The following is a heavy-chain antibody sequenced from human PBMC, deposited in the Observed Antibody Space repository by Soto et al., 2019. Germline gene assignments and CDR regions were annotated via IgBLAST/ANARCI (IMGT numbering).Heavy chain of an antibody. CDR2: IWYDGSNK. D-gene: IGHD3-22*01. CDR1: GFTFSSYG. V-gene: IGHV3-33*01. Sequence: GGSLRLSCAASGFTFSSYGMHWVRQAPGKGLEWVAVIWYDGSNKYYADSVKGRFTISRDNSKNTLYLQMNSLRAEDTAVYYCARDESIVYYDSSGYYGPDYWGQGTLVTVSS. CDR3: ARDESIVYYDSSGYYGPDY. J-gene: IGHJ4*02.